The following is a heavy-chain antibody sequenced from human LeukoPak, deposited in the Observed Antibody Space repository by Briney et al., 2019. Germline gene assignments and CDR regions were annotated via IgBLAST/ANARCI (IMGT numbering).Heavy chain of an antibody. V-gene: IGHV3-30*03. J-gene: IGHJ4*02. D-gene: IGHD6-19*01. Sequence: GGSLRLSCAASGFSFSSQGMHWVRQAPGEGLKWVAVISIDGVYMYYADSVKGRFIISRDNSKNTLYLQMNSLRRDDTAVYYCARPGYSSGFDYWGQGTLVTVSS. CDR3: ARPGYSSGFDY. CDR2: ISIDGVYM. CDR1: GFSFSSQG.